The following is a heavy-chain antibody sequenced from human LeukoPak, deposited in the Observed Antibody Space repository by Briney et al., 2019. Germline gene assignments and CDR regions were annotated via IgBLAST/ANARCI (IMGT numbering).Heavy chain of an antibody. Sequence: PGGSLRLSCAASGFTVSHNYMSWVRQAPGKGLEWVSVIYSGGSTNYADSVKGRFTISRDNSKNTLYLQMNSLRAEDTAVYYCARASQKRWLQFDWFDPWGQGTLVTVSS. CDR3: ARASQKRWLQFDWFDP. D-gene: IGHD5-24*01. J-gene: IGHJ5*02. CDR1: GFTVSHNY. CDR2: IYSGGST. V-gene: IGHV3-66*01.